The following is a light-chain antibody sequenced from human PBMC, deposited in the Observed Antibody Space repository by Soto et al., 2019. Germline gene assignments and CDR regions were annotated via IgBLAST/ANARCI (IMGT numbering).Light chain of an antibody. V-gene: IGKV3-15*01. CDR2: GAS. CDR3: QQYDNWLT. CDR1: QSVSSN. J-gene: IGKJ4*01. Sequence: EIVMTQSPATLSVSPGERATLSCRASQSVSSNLAWYQQKPGQAPRLLIYGASTRATGIPGRFSGSGSGTEFTLTISSLQSEDFAVYYCQQYDNWLTVGGGTKVEIK.